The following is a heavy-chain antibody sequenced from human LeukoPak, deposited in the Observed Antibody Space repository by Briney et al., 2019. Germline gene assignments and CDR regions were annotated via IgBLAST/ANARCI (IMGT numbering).Heavy chain of an antibody. V-gene: IGHV3-11*05. D-gene: IGHD3-10*01. J-gene: IGHJ4*02. CDR3: ARGKTPGAY. CDR2: ISSSSSYR. CDR1: GFTFSDYS. Sequence: GGSLRLSCAVSGFTFSDYSMNWIRQAPGKGLEWVSYISSSSSYRNYADSVKDRFTISRGNANNSLYLQMNSLRAEDTAVYYCARGKTPGAYWGQGTLVTVSS.